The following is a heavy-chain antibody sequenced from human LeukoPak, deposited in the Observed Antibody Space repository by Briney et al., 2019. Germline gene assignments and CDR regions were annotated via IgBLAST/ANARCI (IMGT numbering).Heavy chain of an antibody. CDR2: MNPNSGNT. J-gene: IGHJ3*02. V-gene: IGHV1-8*01. CDR3: AILSYSSSWYDWNDAFDI. Sequence: ASVEVSCKASGYTFTSYDINWVRQANGQGLEWMGWMNPNSGNTGYAQKFQGRVTMTRNTSISTAYMELSSLRSEDTAVYYCAILSYSSSWYDWNDAFDIWGQGTMVTVSS. D-gene: IGHD6-13*01. CDR1: GYTFTSYD.